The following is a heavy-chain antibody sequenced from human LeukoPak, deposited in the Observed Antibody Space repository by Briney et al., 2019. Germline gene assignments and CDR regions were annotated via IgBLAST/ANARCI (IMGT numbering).Heavy chain of an antibody. V-gene: IGHV3-11*06. CDR3: ARTRYHSGWYGDFI. CDR1: GFTFSDYY. CDR2: ISGSSDNT. Sequence: GGSLRLSCAASGFTFSDYYMTWIRQAPGKGLEWLSYISGSSDNTNYADSVQGRFIISRDNAKNSLYLQMNSLRAEDTAVYYCARTRYHSGWYGDFIWGQGTLVTVSS. D-gene: IGHD6-19*01. J-gene: IGHJ4*02.